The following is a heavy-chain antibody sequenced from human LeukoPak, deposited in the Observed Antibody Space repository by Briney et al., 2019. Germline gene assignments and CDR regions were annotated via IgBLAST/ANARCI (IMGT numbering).Heavy chain of an antibody. Sequence: GGSLRLSCAASGFTFSSYAMSWVRQAPGKGLEWVSAISGSGRSTYYADSVKGRFTISRDNSKNTLYLQMNSLRAEDTAVYYCAKDFGGVVVPAAVDYWGQGTLVTVSS. J-gene: IGHJ4*02. D-gene: IGHD2-2*01. CDR3: AKDFGGVVVPAAVDY. CDR1: GFTFSSYA. CDR2: ISGSGRST. V-gene: IGHV3-23*01.